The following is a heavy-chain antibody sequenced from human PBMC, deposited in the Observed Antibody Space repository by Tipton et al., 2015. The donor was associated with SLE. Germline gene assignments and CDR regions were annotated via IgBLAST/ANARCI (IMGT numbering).Heavy chain of an antibody. Sequence: TLSLTCSVYGGSFSGYHWTWIRRPPGQGLEWIGEIADTGSPNYNPSLKSRVTISLDTSKSQFSLRLNSLTAADAAVYYCARGRFQRWPPGAYWGQGTLVTVSS. J-gene: IGHJ4*02. CDR2: IADTGSP. D-gene: IGHD6-19*01. CDR1: GGSFSGYH. V-gene: IGHV4-34*01. CDR3: ARGRFQRWPPGAY.